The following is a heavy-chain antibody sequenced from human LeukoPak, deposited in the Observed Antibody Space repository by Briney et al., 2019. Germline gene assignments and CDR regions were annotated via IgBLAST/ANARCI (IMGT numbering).Heavy chain of an antibody. Sequence: ASVKVSCKASDYTFTSYGISWVRQAPGQGLEWMGWISAYNGNTNYAQKLQGRVTMTTDTSTSTAYMELRSLRSDDTAVYYCARDLLDSSGYLGDDAFDIWGQGTMVTVSS. CDR3: ARDLLDSSGYLGDDAFDI. D-gene: IGHD3-22*01. J-gene: IGHJ3*02. CDR2: ISAYNGNT. V-gene: IGHV1-18*01. CDR1: DYTFTSYG.